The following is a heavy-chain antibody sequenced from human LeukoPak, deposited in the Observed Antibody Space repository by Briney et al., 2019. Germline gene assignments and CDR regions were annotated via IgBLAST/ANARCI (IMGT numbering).Heavy chain of an antibody. Sequence: GGSLRLSCAASGFTVSSSYMSWVRRAPGKGLEWVSVIYSGGSTDYADSVKGRFAISRDNSKNMLYLQLNSLRAEDTAVYYCARVDYGSGSYFDYWGQGTLVTVSS. CDR3: ARVDYGSGSYFDY. D-gene: IGHD3-10*01. CDR1: GFTVSSSY. V-gene: IGHV3-53*01. CDR2: IYSGGST. J-gene: IGHJ4*02.